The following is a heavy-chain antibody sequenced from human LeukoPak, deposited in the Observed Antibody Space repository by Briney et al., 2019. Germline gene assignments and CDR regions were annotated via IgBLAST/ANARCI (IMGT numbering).Heavy chain of an antibody. V-gene: IGHV3-21*01. Sequence: GGSLRLSCAASGFTFSSYAMNWVRQAPGKGLEWVSSIRSSSSYIYYADSVKGRFTISRDNAKNSLYLQMNSLRAEDTAVCYCAREEDSSWSNSRYIDYWGQGTLVTVSS. CDR2: IRSSSSYI. J-gene: IGHJ4*02. CDR3: AREEDSSWSNSRYIDY. D-gene: IGHD6-13*01. CDR1: GFTFSSYA.